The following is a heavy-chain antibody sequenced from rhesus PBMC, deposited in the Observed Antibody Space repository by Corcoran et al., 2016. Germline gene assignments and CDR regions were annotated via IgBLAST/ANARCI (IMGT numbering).Heavy chain of an antibody. CDR2: IYGSGGNT. V-gene: IGHV4-93*02. J-gene: IGHJ4*01. D-gene: IGHD6-25*01. CDR3: ASPIAAVRYYFDY. Sequence: QVQLQESGPGLVKPSETLSLTCAVSGGSISSSNWWSWIRQSPGKGLEWIGGIYGSGGNTEYNPSLKNRVTISIDTSKNQFSLKLSSVTAADTAVYYCASPIAAVRYYFDYWGQGVLVTVSS. CDR1: GGSISSSNW.